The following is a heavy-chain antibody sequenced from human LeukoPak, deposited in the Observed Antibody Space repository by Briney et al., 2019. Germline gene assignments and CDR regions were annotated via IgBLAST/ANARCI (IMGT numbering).Heavy chain of an antibody. CDR2: IYYSGST. V-gene: IGHV4-59*01. D-gene: IGHD3-22*01. Sequence: PSETLSLTCTVSGGSISSYYWSWIRQPPGKGLEWIGYIYYSGSTNYNPSLKSRVTISVDTSKNQFSLKLSSVTAADTAVYYCTRDPHYYDSGYFDYWGQGTLVTVSS. CDR3: TRDPHYYDSGYFDY. J-gene: IGHJ4*02. CDR1: GGSISSYY.